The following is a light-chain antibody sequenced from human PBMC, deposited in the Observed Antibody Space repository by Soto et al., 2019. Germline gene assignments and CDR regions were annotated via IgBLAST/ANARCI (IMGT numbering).Light chain of an antibody. V-gene: IGKV3-15*01. CDR3: QQYNNWPRT. CDR1: QYIGSA. J-gene: IGKJ1*01. Sequence: EVVLTQSPATLSVSPGDRATLSCRASQYIGSAVAWYHQRSGQAPRLLIFDASVRVPTTPARFSGSGSGTEFTLTISSLQSKDFAVYYCQQYNNWPRTFGQGTKVDIK. CDR2: DAS.